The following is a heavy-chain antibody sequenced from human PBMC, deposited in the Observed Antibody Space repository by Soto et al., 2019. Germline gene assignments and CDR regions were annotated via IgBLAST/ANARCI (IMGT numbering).Heavy chain of an antibody. Sequence: QVQLQESGPGLVKPSETLSLTCIVSGGSVSSVTYYWSWIRQPPGKGLEWIGYISYSGSTNYNPPLKSRVSMSRDTSKNRFSLKLISVTAADTAVYYCARADDYKSSWFDPWGQGTLVTVSS. CDR1: GGSVSSVTYY. J-gene: IGHJ5*02. CDR2: ISYSGST. V-gene: IGHV4-61*01. CDR3: ARADDYKSSWFDP. D-gene: IGHD4-4*01.